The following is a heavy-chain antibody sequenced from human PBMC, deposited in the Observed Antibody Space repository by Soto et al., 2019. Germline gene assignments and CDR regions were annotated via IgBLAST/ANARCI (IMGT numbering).Heavy chain of an antibody. V-gene: IGHV1-18*01. Sequence: QVHLVQSGAEVKKPGASVKVSCKGSGYIFTTYGITWVRQAPGQGLEWMGWISAHNGNTNYAQKLQDRVTVTRDSSTSTAYMELRNLRSDDTAVYYGARGRYGDYWGQGALVTVSS. CDR2: ISAHNGNT. D-gene: IGHD1-1*01. CDR3: ARGRYGDY. J-gene: IGHJ4*02. CDR1: GYIFTTYG.